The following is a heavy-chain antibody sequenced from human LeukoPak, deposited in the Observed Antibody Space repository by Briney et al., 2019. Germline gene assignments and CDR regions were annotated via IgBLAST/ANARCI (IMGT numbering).Heavy chain of an antibody. CDR1: GGSFSGYY. Sequence: SETLSLTCAVYGGSFSGYYWSWIRQPPGKGLEWIGEINHSGSTNYNPSLKSRVTMSVDTSKNQFSLKLSSVTAADTAVYYCAGESEWERDYYYYYYMDVWGKGTTVTISS. J-gene: IGHJ6*03. CDR2: INHSGST. D-gene: IGHD1-26*01. CDR3: AGESEWERDYYYYYYMDV. V-gene: IGHV4-34*01.